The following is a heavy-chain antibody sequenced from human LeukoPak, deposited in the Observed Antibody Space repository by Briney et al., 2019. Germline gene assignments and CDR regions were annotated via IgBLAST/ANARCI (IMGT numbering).Heavy chain of an antibody. CDR2: ISGSGGST. Sequence: PGGTLRLSCAASGFTFSSYGMSWVRQAPGKGLKWVSAISGSGGSTYYADSVKGRFTISRDNSKNTVYLQMDDLRPEDTAVYYCARENVGFGSWFDSWGQGTLVAVSS. CDR3: ARENVGFGSWFDS. D-gene: IGHD3-10*01. J-gene: IGHJ5*01. CDR1: GFTFSSYG. V-gene: IGHV3-23*01.